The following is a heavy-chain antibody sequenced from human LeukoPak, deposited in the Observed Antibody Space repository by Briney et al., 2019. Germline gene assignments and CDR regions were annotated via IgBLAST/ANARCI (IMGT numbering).Heavy chain of an antibody. CDR3: LMVYAGY. D-gene: IGHD2-8*01. V-gene: IGHV3-21*01. Sequence: GGSLRLSCAASGFTFSSYWMHWVRQAPGRGLEWVSSISSSSSYIYYADSVKGRFTISRDNAKNSLYLQMNSLRAEDTAGHGVLMVYAGYWGQGTLVTVSS. CDR1: GFTFSSYW. CDR2: ISSSSSYI. J-gene: IGHJ4*02.